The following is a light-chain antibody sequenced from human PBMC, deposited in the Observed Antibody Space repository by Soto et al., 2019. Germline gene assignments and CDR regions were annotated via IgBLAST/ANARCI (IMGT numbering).Light chain of an antibody. CDR1: NIGSKS. Sequence: SCELTQPPSVSVAPGKTARITCGGNNIGSKSVHWYQQKPGQAPVLVIYYDSDRPSGIPERFSGSNSGNTATLTISRVEAGDEADYYCQVWDSSSDHPGVVFGGGTKVTVL. CDR2: YDS. CDR3: QVWDSSSDHPGVV. V-gene: IGLV3-21*04. J-gene: IGLJ2*01.